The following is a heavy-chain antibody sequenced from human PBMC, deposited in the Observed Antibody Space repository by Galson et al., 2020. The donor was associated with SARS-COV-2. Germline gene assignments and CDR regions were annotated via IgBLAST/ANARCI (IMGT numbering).Heavy chain of an antibody. V-gene: IGHV5-51*01. CDR2: IYPGDSDT. D-gene: IGHD2-21*02. CDR3: ARSDGLVTAIEYFQH. CDR1: GYSFTSYW. Sequence: GESLKISCKGSGYSFTSYWIGWVRQMPGKGLEWMGIIYPGDSDTRYSPSFQGQVTISADKSISTAYLQWSSLKASDTAMYYCARSDGLVTAIEYFQHWGQGTLVTVSS. J-gene: IGHJ1*01.